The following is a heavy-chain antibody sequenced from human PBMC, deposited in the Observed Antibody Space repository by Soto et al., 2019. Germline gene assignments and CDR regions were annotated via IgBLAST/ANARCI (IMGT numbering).Heavy chain of an antibody. D-gene: IGHD3-10*01. CDR3: ARGTVVSGVMDY. J-gene: IGHJ4*02. CDR1: GFTFSSYS. V-gene: IGHV3-21*01. Sequence: GSLRLSCAASGFTFSSYSMNWVRQAPGKGLEWVSSISSSSSYIYYADSVKGRFTISRDNAKNSLYLQMNSLRAEDTAVYYCARGTVVSGVMDYWGQGTLVTVSS. CDR2: ISSSSSYI.